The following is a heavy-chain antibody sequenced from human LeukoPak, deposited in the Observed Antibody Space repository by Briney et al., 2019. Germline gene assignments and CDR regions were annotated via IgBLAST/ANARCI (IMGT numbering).Heavy chain of an antibody. CDR2: IRYDGSNK. CDR1: GFTFDDYA. J-gene: IGHJ5*02. CDR3: AKVYSGSYYGIFDA. V-gene: IGHV3-30*02. Sequence: PGGSLRLSCAASGFTFDDYAMHWVRQAPGKGLEWVAFIRYDGSNKYYADSVKGRFTISRDNSKNTLYLQMNSLRAEDTALYYCAKVYSGSYYGIFDAWGQGTLVTVSS. D-gene: IGHD1-26*01.